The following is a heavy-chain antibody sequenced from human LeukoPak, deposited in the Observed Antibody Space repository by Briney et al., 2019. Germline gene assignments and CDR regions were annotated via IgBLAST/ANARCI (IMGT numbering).Heavy chain of an antibody. V-gene: IGHV3-7*01. CDR1: GFTFSSYW. CDR2: VKQDGSEK. D-gene: IGHD1-1*01. J-gene: IGHJ4*02. Sequence: PGGSPRLSCAASGFTFSSYWMSWVRQAPGKGLEWVANVKQDGSEKYYVDSVKGRFTISRDNAKNSLYLQMNSLRAEDTAVYYCARDFLHGVLDYWGQGTLVTVSS. CDR3: ARDFLHGVLDY.